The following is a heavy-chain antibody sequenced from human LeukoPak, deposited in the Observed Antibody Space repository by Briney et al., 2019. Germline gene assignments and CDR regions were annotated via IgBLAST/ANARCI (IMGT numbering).Heavy chain of an antibody. CDR2: ISSSRSYI. CDR1: GFTFSSYS. CDR3: ARDRYFDWPHAADY. V-gene: IGHV3-21*01. Sequence: GGSLRLSCAASGFTFSSYSMNWVRQAPGKGLEWVSSISSSRSYIYYADSAKGRFTISRDNAKNSLYLQMNSLRAEDTAVYYCARDRYFDWPHAADYWGQGTLVTVSS. J-gene: IGHJ4*02. D-gene: IGHD3-9*01.